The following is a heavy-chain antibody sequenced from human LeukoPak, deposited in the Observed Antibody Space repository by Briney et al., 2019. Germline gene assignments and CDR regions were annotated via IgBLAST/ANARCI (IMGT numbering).Heavy chain of an antibody. V-gene: IGHV3-23*01. CDR3: AKVGGFGYCSGGSCYYFDS. J-gene: IGHJ4*02. CDR1: GFTFSSYP. D-gene: IGHD2-15*01. Sequence: GGSLGLSCVASGFTFSSYPMIGVPQAPGKGWEGVSTITGSGGSTYYADSVKGRFTISRDNSKNTLYLQMNSLRAEDTAVYYCAKVGGFGYCSGGSCYYFDSWGQGALVTVSS. CDR2: ITGSGGST.